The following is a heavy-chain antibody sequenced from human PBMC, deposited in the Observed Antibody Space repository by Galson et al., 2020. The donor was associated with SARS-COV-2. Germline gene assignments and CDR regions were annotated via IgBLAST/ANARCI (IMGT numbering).Heavy chain of an antibody. CDR1: GYSFTSYW. J-gene: IGHJ3*02. D-gene: IGHD3-16*01. Sequence: GESLKISCKDSGYSFTSYWIGWVRQMPGKGLEWMGIIYPGDSDTRYSPSFQGQVTISADKSISTAYLQWSSLKASDTAMYYCARYLSSPSNTFDIWGQGTMVTVSS. V-gene: IGHV5-51*01. CDR3: ARYLSSPSNTFDI. CDR2: IYPGDSDT.